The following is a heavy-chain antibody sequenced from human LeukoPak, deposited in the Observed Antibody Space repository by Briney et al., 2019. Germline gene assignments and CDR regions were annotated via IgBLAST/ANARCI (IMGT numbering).Heavy chain of an antibody. V-gene: IGHV3-23*03. CDR1: GFTFSCYA. Sequence: PGGSLRLSCAASGFTFSCYAMSWVRQAPGKGLEWVSVIYGAGAGLTSYIDSVKGRFTISRDNSRNTVYLQMNSLRAEDTAIYYCARQLGDWGQGTLVTVSS. CDR2: IYGAGAGLT. D-gene: IGHD1-1*01. J-gene: IGHJ4*02. CDR3: ARQLGD.